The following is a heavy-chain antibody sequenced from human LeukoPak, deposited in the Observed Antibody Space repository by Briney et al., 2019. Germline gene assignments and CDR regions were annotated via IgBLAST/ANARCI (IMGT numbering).Heavy chain of an antibody. CDR2: INHSGST. V-gene: IGHV4-34*01. CDR1: GGSFSGYY. Sequence: PSETLSLTCAVYGGSFSGYYWGWIRQPPGEGLEWIGEINHSGSTNYNPSLKSRVTISVDTSKNQFSLKLSSVTAADTAVYYCARGRVVTGKRGTNWFDPWGQGTLVTVSS. CDR3: ARGRVVTGKRGTNWFDP. D-gene: IGHD2-21*02. J-gene: IGHJ5*02.